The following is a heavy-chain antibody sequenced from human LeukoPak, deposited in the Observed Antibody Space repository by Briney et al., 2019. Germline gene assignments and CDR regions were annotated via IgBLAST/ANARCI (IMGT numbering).Heavy chain of an antibody. CDR3: AREGIAGDFDY. CDR2: INSDGSTT. D-gene: IGHD6-13*01. Sequence: PGGSLRLSWAASGFTFSIYWIHWFRQAPGKGLAWVSRINSDGSTTNYADSVKGRFTISRDNAKNTLYLQMNSLRAEDTAVYYCAREGIAGDFDYWGQGTLVTVSS. J-gene: IGHJ4*02. CDR1: GFTFSIYW. V-gene: IGHV3-74*01.